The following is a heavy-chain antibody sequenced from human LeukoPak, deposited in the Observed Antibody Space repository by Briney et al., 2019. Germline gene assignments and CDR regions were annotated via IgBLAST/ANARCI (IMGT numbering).Heavy chain of an antibody. J-gene: IGHJ6*04. V-gene: IGHV3-23*01. CDR2: ISGSGGST. CDR1: GFTFSSYG. CDR3: AELGITMIGGV. Sequence: GGSLRLSCAASGFTFSSYGMSWVRQAPGKGLEGVSAISGSGGSTYYADSVKGRFTISRDNSKNTLYLQMNSLRADDTAVYYCAELGITMIGGVWGKGTTVTISS. D-gene: IGHD3-10*02.